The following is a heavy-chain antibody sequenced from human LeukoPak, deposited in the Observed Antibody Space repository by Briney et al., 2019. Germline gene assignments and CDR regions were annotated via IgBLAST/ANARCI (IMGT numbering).Heavy chain of an antibody. J-gene: IGHJ6*02. CDR3: ARDVVVVAAITWGMDV. V-gene: IGHV3-53*01. CDR1: GFTVSNNY. D-gene: IGHD2-15*01. Sequence: GGSLRLSCAASGFTVSNNYMSWVRQAPGKGLEWVSVIYSGGSTYYADSVKGRFTISRDNSKNTLYLQMNSLRAEDTAVYYCARDVVVVAAITWGMDVWGQGTTVTVSS. CDR2: IYSGGST.